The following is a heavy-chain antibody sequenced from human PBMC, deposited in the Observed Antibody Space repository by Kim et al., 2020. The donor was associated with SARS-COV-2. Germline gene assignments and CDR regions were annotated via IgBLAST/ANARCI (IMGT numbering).Heavy chain of an antibody. D-gene: IGHD6-13*01. J-gene: IGHJ6*02. CDR3: AKREQLVTHYYYYGMDV. V-gene: IGHV3-23*01. Sequence: VEGRFTISRDNSKSTMYLQMSSLRAEDTAVYYCAKREQLVTHYYYYGMDVWGQWTTVTVSS.